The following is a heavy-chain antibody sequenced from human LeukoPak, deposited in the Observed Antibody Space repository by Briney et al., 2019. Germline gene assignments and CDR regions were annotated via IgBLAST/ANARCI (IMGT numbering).Heavy chain of an antibody. CDR3: TRVKMPIKGKPLFDP. D-gene: IGHD2-2*01. CDR2: MNPNNGNT. J-gene: IGHJ5*02. CDR1: GYTFINYD. Sequence: ASVKVSCKASGYTFINYDINWVRQATGQGLEWMGWMNPNNGNTGYAQKFQGRVTFTRNISISTAYMQLSSLRSEDTAVYYCTRVKMPIKGKPLFDPWGQGTLVTVSS. V-gene: IGHV1-8*03.